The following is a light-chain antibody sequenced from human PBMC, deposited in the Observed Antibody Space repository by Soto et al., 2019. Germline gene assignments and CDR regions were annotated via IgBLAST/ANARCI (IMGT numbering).Light chain of an antibody. Sequence: DIQMTQSPSSPSASVGDRVTISCRASQGISNYLAWYQQRPGQVPKLLINAASTLQSGVPSRFSGSGSGTDFTLTISSLQPEDVATYYCQKYNSAPRTFGQGTRVEIK. J-gene: IGKJ1*01. CDR3: QKYNSAPRT. CDR1: QGISNY. V-gene: IGKV1-27*01. CDR2: AAS.